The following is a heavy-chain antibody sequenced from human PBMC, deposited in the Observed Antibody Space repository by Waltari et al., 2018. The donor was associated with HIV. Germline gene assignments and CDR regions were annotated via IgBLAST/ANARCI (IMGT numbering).Heavy chain of an antibody. CDR2: IIGSGGST. CDR1: GLTFSSYA. V-gene: IGHV3-23*01. J-gene: IGHJ4*02. Sequence: VQLLASGGGLVQPGGSLRLSCAASGLTFSSYAMRWVRPDPGKGLEWVSAIIGSGGSTYYADSVKGRFTISRDNSKNTLYLQMNSLRAEDTAVYYCAKDQDGTMIVVGVDYWGQGTLVTVSS. D-gene: IGHD3-22*01. CDR3: AKDQDGTMIVVGVDY.